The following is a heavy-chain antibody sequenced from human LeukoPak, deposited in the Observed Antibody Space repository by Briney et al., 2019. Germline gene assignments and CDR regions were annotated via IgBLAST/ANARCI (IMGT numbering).Heavy chain of an antibody. CDR3: AGSIAARLDY. Sequence: SETLSLTCTVSGGSISSYYWSWIRQPPGKELEWIGYIYYSGSTNYNPSLKSRVTISVDTSKNQFSLKLSSVTAADTAVYYCAGSIAARLDYWGQGTLVTVSS. CDR2: IYYSGST. J-gene: IGHJ4*02. CDR1: GGSISSYY. D-gene: IGHD6-6*01. V-gene: IGHV4-59*12.